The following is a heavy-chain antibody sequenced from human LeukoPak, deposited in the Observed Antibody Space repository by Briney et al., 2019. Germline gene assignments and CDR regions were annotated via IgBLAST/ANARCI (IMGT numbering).Heavy chain of an antibody. CDR1: GGTFSSYA. CDR3: ARDHGWFGELPPRYFDY. D-gene: IGHD3-10*01. Sequence: AASVKVSCKASGGTFSSYAISWVRQAPGQGLEWMGGIIPIFGTANYAQKFQGRVTITADESTSTAYMELSSLRSEDTAVYYCARDHGWFGELPPRYFDYWGQGALVIVSS. CDR2: IIPIFGTA. V-gene: IGHV1-69*01. J-gene: IGHJ4*02.